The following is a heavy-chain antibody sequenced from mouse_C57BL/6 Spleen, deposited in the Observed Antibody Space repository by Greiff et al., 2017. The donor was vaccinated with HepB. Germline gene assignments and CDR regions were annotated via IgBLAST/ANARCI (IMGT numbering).Heavy chain of an antibody. V-gene: IGHV8-12*01. J-gene: IGHJ3*01. CDR2: IYWDDDK. D-gene: IGHD2-3*01. CDR1: GFSLSTSGMG. Sequence: LKESGPGILQSSQTLSLTCSFSGFSLSTSGMGVSWIRQPSGKGLEWLAHIYWDDDKRYNPSLKSRLTISKDTSRNQVFLKITSVDTADTATYYCAHTLLYDGYYGAYWGQGTLVTVSA. CDR3: AHTLLYDGYYGAY.